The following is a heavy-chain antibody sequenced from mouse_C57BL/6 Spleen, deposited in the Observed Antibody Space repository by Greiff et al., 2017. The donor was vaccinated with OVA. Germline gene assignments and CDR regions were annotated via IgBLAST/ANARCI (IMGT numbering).Heavy chain of an antibody. CDR3: TRYDYDGFYAMDY. CDR2: IYPGNSDT. Sequence: VRLQQSGTVLARPGASVKMSCKTSGYTFTSYWMHWVKQRPGQGLEWIGAIYPGNSDTSYNQKFKGKAKLTAVTSASTAYMELSSLTNEDSAVYYCTRYDYDGFYAMDYWGQGTSVTVSS. CDR1: GYTFTSYW. D-gene: IGHD2-4*01. V-gene: IGHV1-5*01. J-gene: IGHJ4*01.